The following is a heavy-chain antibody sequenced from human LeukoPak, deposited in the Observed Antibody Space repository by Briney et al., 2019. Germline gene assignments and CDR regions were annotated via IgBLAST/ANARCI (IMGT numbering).Heavy chain of an antibody. CDR3: ARHYWTPGAFDI. CDR1: GYSISTGYY. D-gene: IGHD3/OR15-3a*01. CDR2: SNRTGST. V-gene: IGHV4-38-2*01. Sequence: SETLSLTCGVSGYSISTGYYGGWVRQPPGKGLEWIVSSNRTGSTHHNPSLKSRVTISVDTSKNQFSLKLTSVTAADTAVYYCARHYWTPGAFDIWGQGAMVTVSS. J-gene: IGHJ3*02.